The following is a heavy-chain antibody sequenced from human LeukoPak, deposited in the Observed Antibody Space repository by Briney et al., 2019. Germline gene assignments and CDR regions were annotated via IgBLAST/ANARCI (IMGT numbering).Heavy chain of an antibody. CDR1: GFTFDDYA. J-gene: IGHJ4*02. V-gene: IGHV3-9*01. D-gene: IGHD3-10*01. CDR2: ISWNSGSI. CDR3: AKPARLWFGELPNFDY. Sequence: SGGSLRLSCAASGFTFDDYAMHWVRQAPGKGLEWVSGISWNSGSIGYADSVKGRFTISRDNAKNSLYLQMNSLRAEDTALYYCAKPARLWFGELPNFDYWGQGTLVTVSS.